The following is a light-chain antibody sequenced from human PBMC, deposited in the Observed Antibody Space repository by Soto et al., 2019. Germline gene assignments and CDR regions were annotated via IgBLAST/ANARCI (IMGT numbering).Light chain of an antibody. CDR3: QQYDNLPLT. Sequence: DIQMTQSPSSLSASVGDRVTITCQASQDITNSLNWYQQKPGKAPKVLIYDASILETGVPSRFSGSGSGTDFTFTISSLQPEDVATYYCQQYDNLPLTFGPGTTVD. CDR2: DAS. J-gene: IGKJ3*01. V-gene: IGKV1-33*01. CDR1: QDITNS.